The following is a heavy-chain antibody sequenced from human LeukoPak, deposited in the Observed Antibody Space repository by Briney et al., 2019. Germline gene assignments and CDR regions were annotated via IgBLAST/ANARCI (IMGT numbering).Heavy chain of an antibody. CDR3: ARDQGGGYCGGDCYSSAGYYYYYMDV. V-gene: IGHV4-39*07. CDR2: IYYSGNT. D-gene: IGHD2-21*02. J-gene: IGHJ6*03. Sequence: SETLSLTCTVSGGSISSSSYYWGWIRQPPGKGLEWIGSIYYSGNTYYNPSLKSRVTISVDTSKNQFSLKLSSVTAADTAVYYCARDQGGGYCGGDCYSSAGYYYYYMDVWGKGTTVTVSS. CDR1: GGSISSSSYY.